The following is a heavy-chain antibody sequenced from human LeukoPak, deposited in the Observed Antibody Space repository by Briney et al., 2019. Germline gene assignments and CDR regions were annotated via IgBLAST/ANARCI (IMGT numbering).Heavy chain of an antibody. V-gene: IGHV4-59*01. D-gene: IGHD3-22*01. Sequence: SETLSLTCTVSGGSISSYYWSWIRQPRGKGLEWIGYISYSGSTNYNPSLKSRVTISVDTSKNQFSLKLSSVTAADTAVYYCAKAVYYYDSSGYYPNYYFDFWGQGTLVTVSS. J-gene: IGHJ4*02. CDR2: ISYSGST. CDR3: AKAVYYYDSSGYYPNYYFDF. CDR1: GGSISSYY.